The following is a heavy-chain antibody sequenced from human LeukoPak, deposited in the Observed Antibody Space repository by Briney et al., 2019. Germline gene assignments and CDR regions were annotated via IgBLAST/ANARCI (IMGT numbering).Heavy chain of an antibody. Sequence: PGGSLRLSCAASVFTLSSYSMNWVRQAPGKGLEWVSYITGSSSTISYADSLKGRFTISRDNARNSLYLQMNSLRAEDTAVYYCATDRHWAFDYWGQGTLVTVSS. V-gene: IGHV3-48*01. CDR3: ATDRHWAFDY. CDR2: ITGSSSTI. J-gene: IGHJ4*02. CDR1: VFTLSSYS. D-gene: IGHD3-16*01.